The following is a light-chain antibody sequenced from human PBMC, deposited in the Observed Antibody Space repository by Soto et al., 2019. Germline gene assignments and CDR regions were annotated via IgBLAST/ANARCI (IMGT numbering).Light chain of an antibody. CDR1: PSDIGAYNY. CDR3: GSYTISSTLMI. Sequence: QSALTQPASVSGSPGQSITISCSGTPSDIGAYNYVSWYQHLPGKAPKVIIYDVTNRPSGVSSRFSGSKSGTPASLTISGLQAEDEANYYCGSYTISSTLMIFGGGTKLTVL. CDR2: DVT. V-gene: IGLV2-14*03. J-gene: IGLJ2*01.